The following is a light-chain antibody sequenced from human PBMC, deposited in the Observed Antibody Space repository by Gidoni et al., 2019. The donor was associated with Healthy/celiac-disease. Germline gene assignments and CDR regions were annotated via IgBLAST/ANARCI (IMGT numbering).Light chain of an antibody. Sequence: DIQMTQSPSTLSASVGDRVTITCRASKSISSWLAWYQQKPGKAPKLLIYDASSLESGVPSRFSGSGYVTELTLTISSLQPDDFATYYCQKYNSYSWTCGQGTKVEIK. CDR1: KSISSW. V-gene: IGKV1-5*01. CDR2: DAS. J-gene: IGKJ1*01. CDR3: QKYNSYSWT.